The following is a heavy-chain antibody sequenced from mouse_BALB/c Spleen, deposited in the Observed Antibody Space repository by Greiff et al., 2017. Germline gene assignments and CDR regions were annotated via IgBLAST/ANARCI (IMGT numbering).Heavy chain of an antibody. CDR2: IWSGGST. V-gene: IGHV2-4-1*01. J-gene: IGHJ3*01. CDR1: GFSLTSYG. Sequence: VKVVESGPGLVQPSQSLSITCTVSGFSLTSYGVHWVRQSPGKGLEWLGVIWSGGSTDYNAAFISRLSISKDNSKSQVFFKMNSLQADDTAIYYCAKQTARDVSWFAYWGQGTLVTVSA. D-gene: IGHD3-2*01. CDR3: AKQTARDVSWFAY.